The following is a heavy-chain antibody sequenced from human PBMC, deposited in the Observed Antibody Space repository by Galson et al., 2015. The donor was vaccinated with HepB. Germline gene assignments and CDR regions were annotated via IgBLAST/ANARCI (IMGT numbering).Heavy chain of an antibody. CDR1: GFTFSSYS. Sequence: SLRLSCAASGFTFSSYSMNWVRQAPGKGLEWVSLISWDGGSTYYADSVKGRFTISRDNSKNSLYLQMNSLRTEDTALYYCAKDMGYSSGWYWPGYWGQGTLVTVSS. J-gene: IGHJ4*02. D-gene: IGHD6-19*01. V-gene: IGHV3-43*01. CDR2: ISWDGGST. CDR3: AKDMGYSSGWYWPGY.